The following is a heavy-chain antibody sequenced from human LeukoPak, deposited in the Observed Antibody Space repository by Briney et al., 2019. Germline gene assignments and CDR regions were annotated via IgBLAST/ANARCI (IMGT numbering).Heavy chain of an antibody. V-gene: IGHV3-20*04. CDR1: GFTFDDYG. CDR2: INRNGSST. CDR3: ARFCDCSSTSCYPNWFDP. J-gene: IGHJ5*02. Sequence: PGVSLRLSCAASGFTFDDYGMSWVRQAPGKGLELVSGINRNGSSTGYADSVKGRFTISRDNAKNSLYLQMNSLRAEDTAFYYCARFCDCSSTSCYPNWFDPWGQGTLITLSS. D-gene: IGHD2-2*01.